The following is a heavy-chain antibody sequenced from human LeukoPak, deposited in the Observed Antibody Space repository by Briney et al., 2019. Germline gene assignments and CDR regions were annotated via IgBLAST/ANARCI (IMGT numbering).Heavy chain of an antibody. CDR3: AKSSVYYYDSSGPGNGWFDP. D-gene: IGHD3-22*01. CDR2: IYHSGST. Sequence: SETLSLTCAVSGGSISSSNWWSWVRQPPGKGLEWMGEIYHSGSTNYNPSLTSRVTISVDKSKNQFSLKLSSVTAADTAVYYCAKSSVYYYDSSGPGNGWFDPWGQGTLVTVSS. V-gene: IGHV4-4*02. J-gene: IGHJ5*02. CDR1: GGSISSSNW.